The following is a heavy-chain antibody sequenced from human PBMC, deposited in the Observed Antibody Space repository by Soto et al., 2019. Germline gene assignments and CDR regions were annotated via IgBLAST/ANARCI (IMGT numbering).Heavy chain of an antibody. Sequence: XGSLRLSFAASGIIFSDYSMSWVRQAPGKGLEWISAISGDGVSKLYADSVRGRFTISRDNAANTLYLQMNSLRTEDTALYYCAKKDRLYGVAVAFDSWGQGTLVTVPS. CDR1: GIIFSDYS. D-gene: IGHD6-19*01. CDR2: ISGDGVSK. V-gene: IGHV3-23*01. J-gene: IGHJ4*02. CDR3: AKKDRLYGVAVAFDS.